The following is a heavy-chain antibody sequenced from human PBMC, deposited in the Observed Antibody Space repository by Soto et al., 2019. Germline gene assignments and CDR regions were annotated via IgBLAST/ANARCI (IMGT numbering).Heavy chain of an antibody. CDR2: ISYDGSNK. J-gene: IGHJ4*02. D-gene: IGHD4-4*01. CDR3: AKGHSPTTVKNNYFDY. V-gene: IGHV3-30*18. CDR1: GFTFSSYG. Sequence: GGSPRLSCAASGFTFSSYGMHWVRQAPGKGLEWVAVISYDGSNKYYADSVKGRFTISRDNSKNTLYLQMNSLRAEDTAVYYCAKGHSPTTVKNNYFDYWGQGTLVTVSS.